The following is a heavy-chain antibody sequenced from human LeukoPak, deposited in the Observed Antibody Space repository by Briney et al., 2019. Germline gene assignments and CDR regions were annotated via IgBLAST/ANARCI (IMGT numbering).Heavy chain of an antibody. D-gene: IGHD6-19*01. V-gene: IGHV4-39*01. CDR1: GGSISSNSYY. CDR2: IYYSGST. Sequence: SETLSLTCAVSGGSISSNSYYWGWIRQPPGTGLEWIGSIYYSGSTYYNPSLKSRFTISVDTSKNQFSLKLSSVTAADTAVYYCARQEGSGGWYLSKLDYWGQGTLVTVSS. J-gene: IGHJ4*02. CDR3: ARQEGSGGWYLSKLDY.